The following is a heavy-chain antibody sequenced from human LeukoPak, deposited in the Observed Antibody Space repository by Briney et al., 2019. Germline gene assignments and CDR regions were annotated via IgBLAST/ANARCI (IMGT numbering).Heavy chain of an antibody. J-gene: IGHJ4*02. CDR1: GFIFSSYA. Sequence: RGSLRLSCAASGFIFSSYAMHWVRQAPGKGLEWVAVISYDGSNKYYADSVKGRFTISRDNSKNTLYLQMNSLRAEDTAVYYCARGRQWLAPPFDYWGQGTLVTVSS. D-gene: IGHD6-19*01. CDR3: ARGRQWLAPPFDY. V-gene: IGHV3-30*04. CDR2: ISYDGSNK.